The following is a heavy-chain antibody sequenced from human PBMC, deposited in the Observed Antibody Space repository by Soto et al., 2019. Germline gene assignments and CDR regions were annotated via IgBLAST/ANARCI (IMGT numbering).Heavy chain of an antibody. CDR3: ASSYGSGYRAFDY. J-gene: IGHJ4*02. Sequence: QVKLVQSGAEVKKPGSSVRVSCKASGDTFTFYSINWVRQAPGLGLEWMGRINPILSMSNYAQRFQGRVTMTADKSTSRAYMELSSLRSEDTAMYYCASSYGSGYRAFDYWGQGALVTVSS. V-gene: IGHV1-69*02. D-gene: IGHD3-10*01. CDR2: INPILSMS. CDR1: GDTFTFYS.